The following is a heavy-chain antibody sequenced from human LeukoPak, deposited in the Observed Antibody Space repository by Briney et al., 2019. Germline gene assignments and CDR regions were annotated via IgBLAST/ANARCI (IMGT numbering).Heavy chain of an antibody. D-gene: IGHD2-2*01. V-gene: IGHV1-69*05. Sequence: SVKVSCKASGGTFSSYAISWVRQAPGQGLEWMGGIIPIFGTANYAQKFQGRVTITTDESTSTAYMELSSLRSEDTAMYYCARDRLGYCSSTSCHPQFDPWGQGTLVTVSS. CDR1: GGTFSSYA. CDR2: IIPIFGTA. J-gene: IGHJ5*02. CDR3: ARDRLGYCSSTSCHPQFDP.